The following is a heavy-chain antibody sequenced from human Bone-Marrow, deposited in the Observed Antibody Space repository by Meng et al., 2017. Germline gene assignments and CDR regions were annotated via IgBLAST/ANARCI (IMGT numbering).Heavy chain of an antibody. D-gene: IGHD6-13*01. CDR2: IDPNNDHT. CDR3: ARDEDISAAGKLFGDY. CDR1: GYTFAAYW. V-gene: IGHV1-2*06. Sequence: QVELVQPGPVVKKPGASVKLSCKPSGYTFAAYWIHWLRQAPGQGLEWMGRIDPNNDHTQYAQNFQGRVTMTSDTSISTVYMELNGLRSDDTAVYYCARDEDISAAGKLFGDYWGQGTLVTVSS. J-gene: IGHJ4*02.